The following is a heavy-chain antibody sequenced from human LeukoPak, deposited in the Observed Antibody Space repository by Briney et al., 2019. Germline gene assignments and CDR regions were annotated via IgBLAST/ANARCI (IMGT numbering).Heavy chain of an antibody. D-gene: IGHD3-10*01. CDR3: QSSAGHDY. CDR1: GGSFNNYA. CDR2: IIPIFGTV. Sequence: GASVKVSCKASGGSFNNYAISWVRQAPGQGLEWMGGIIPIFGTVDYAQKFQGRVTIIADESTSTAYMELSSLRSEDTAVYYCQSSAGHDYWGQGTLVTVSS. V-gene: IGHV1-69*13. J-gene: IGHJ4*02.